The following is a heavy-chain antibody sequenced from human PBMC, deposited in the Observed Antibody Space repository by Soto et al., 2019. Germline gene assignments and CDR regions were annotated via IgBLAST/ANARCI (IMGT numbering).Heavy chain of an antibody. Sequence: GGSLRLSWGASGFTFSSYSINWVRQAPGKGLEWVSSISSSSSYIYYADSVKGRFTISRDNAKNSLYLQMNSLRAEDTAVYYCARELDTYYYGSGSFDYWGQGTLVTVSS. CDR2: ISSSSSYI. D-gene: IGHD3-10*01. CDR3: ARELDTYYYGSGSFDY. J-gene: IGHJ4*02. CDR1: GFTFSSYS. V-gene: IGHV3-21*01.